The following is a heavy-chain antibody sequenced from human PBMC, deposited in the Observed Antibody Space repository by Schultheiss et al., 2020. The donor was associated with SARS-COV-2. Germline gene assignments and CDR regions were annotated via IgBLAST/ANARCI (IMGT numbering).Heavy chain of an antibody. J-gene: IGHJ5*02. CDR2: IGTAGDT. CDR1: GFTFSSYA. D-gene: IGHD3/OR15-3a*01. V-gene: IGHV3-23*01. Sequence: GGSLRLSCAASGFTFSSYAMSWVRQAPGKGLEWVSAIGTAGDTYYPDSVKGRFTISRDNSKNTLYLQMNSLRAEDTAIYYCAKRRGSDWQEFDPWGQGILVTVSS. CDR3: AKRRGSDWQEFDP.